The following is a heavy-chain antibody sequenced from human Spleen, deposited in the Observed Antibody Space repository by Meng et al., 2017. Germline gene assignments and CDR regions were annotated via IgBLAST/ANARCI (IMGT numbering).Heavy chain of an antibody. J-gene: IGHJ4*02. CDR2: IYSSGST. CDR3: ARGYCSGGSCYSRDY. Sequence: SETLSLTCTVSGGSISSYYWSWIRQPAGKGLEWIGHIYSSGSTNYNPSLKSRVTMSVDTSKNQFSLKLSSVTAADTAVYYCARGYCSGGSCYSRDYWGQGTLVTVSS. D-gene: IGHD2-15*01. V-gene: IGHV4-4*07. CDR1: GGSISSYY.